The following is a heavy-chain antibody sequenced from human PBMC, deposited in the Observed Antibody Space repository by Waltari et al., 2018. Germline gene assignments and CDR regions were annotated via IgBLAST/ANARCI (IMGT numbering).Heavy chain of an antibody. CDR2: MNSDGSDT. V-gene: IGHV3-74*01. Sequence: DVQLVESGGGLVQPGESLRLSCAASGFTFNTLWMHWVREVPGKGLVWVARMNSDGSDTAYADSVKGRFIISRDNAKNTVSLQMNRLRAEDTGIYYCVRNMDDSPGGPWGQGTLVTVSS. CDR1: GFTFNTLW. D-gene: IGHD3-3*01. J-gene: IGHJ5*02. CDR3: VRNMDDSPGGP.